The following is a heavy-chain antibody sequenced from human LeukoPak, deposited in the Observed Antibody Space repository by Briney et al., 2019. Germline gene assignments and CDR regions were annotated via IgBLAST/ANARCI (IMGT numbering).Heavy chain of an antibody. CDR1: GGSISSYY. D-gene: IGHD3-22*01. J-gene: IGHJ4*02. Sequence: SETLSLTCTVSGGSISSYYWSWIRQPPGKGLEWIGYIYYSGSTYYNPSLKSRVTISVDTSKNQFSLKLSSVTAADTAVYYCARVRPYYYDSSGYGWGVFDYWGQGTLVTVSS. CDR3: ARVRPYYYDSSGYGWGVFDY. V-gene: IGHV4-59*08. CDR2: IYYSGST.